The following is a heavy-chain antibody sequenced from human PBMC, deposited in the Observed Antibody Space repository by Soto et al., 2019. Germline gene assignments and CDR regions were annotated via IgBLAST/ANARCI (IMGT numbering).Heavy chain of an antibody. CDR2: ISGGGGTT. CDR1: GFTFNNYA. D-gene: IGHD2-15*01. Sequence: EVQLLESGGGLVQPGGSLRLSCAASGFTFNNYAMSWVRQAPGKGLEWVSVISGGGGTTYYADSARGRFTISRDNSKNTLYLQMNSLRAEDTAIYYCAKGGLCSGGSCYPGFDYWGQGTLVTVSS. CDR3: AKGGLCSGGSCYPGFDY. V-gene: IGHV3-23*01. J-gene: IGHJ4*02.